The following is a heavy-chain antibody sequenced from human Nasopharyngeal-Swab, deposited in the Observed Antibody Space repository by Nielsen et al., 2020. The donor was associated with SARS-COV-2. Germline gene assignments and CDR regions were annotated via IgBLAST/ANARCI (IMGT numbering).Heavy chain of an antibody. CDR2: ISYDGSNK. Sequence: VRQAPGKGLEWVAVISYDGSNKYYADSVKGRFTISRDNYKNTLYLQMNSLRAEDTAVYYCAKDKKARGDSSSWTTDYWGQGTLVTVSS. CDR3: AKDKKARGDSSSWTTDY. J-gene: IGHJ4*02. D-gene: IGHD6-13*01. V-gene: IGHV3-30*18.